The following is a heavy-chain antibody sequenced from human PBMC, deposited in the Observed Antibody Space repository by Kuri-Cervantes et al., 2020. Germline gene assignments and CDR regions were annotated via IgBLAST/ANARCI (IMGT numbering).Heavy chain of an antibody. D-gene: IGHD3-3*01. Sequence: ASVKVSCKASGYTFTGYYMHWVRQAPGQGLEWMGWINPNSGGTNYAQKFQGRVTMTRDTSISTAYMELSRLRSDDTAVFYCARDRGNWWTILGVVTHGMDVWGQGTTVTVSS. CDR3: ARDRGNWWTILGVVTHGMDV. CDR2: INPNSGGT. J-gene: IGHJ6*02. V-gene: IGHV1-2*02. CDR1: GYTFTGYY.